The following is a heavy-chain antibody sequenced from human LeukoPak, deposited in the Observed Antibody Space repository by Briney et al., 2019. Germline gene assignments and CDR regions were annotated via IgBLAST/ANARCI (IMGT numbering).Heavy chain of an antibody. CDR2: IYYSGST. D-gene: IGHD3-3*01. CDR3: ARGRQYYDFWSGYYGYDP. Sequence: PSETLSLTCTVSGGSISSYYWSWIRQPPGKGLEWIGYIYYSGSTNYNPSLKSRVTISVDTSKNQFSLKLSSVTAADTAVYYCARGRQYYDFWSGYYGYDPWGQGTLVTVSS. CDR1: GGSISSYY. V-gene: IGHV4-59*01. J-gene: IGHJ5*02.